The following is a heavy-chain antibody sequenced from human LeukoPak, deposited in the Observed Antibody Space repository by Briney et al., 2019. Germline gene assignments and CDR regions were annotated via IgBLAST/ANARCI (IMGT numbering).Heavy chain of an antibody. J-gene: IGHJ5*02. V-gene: IGHV4-61*01. CDR3: ARDLREFDP. CDR2: IYYSGST. Sequence: SETLSLTCTVSGYSITSGYNWAWIRQPPGKGLEWIGYIYYSGSTNYNPSLKSRVTISVDTSKNQFSLKLSSVTAADTAVYYCARDLREFDPWGQGTLVTVSS. CDR1: GYSITSGYN.